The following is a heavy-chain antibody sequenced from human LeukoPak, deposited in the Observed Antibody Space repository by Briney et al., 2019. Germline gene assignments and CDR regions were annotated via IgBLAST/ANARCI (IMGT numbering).Heavy chain of an antibody. V-gene: IGHV3-30*04. CDR1: GFGLVNFA. Sequence: PGGPRSLSWAASGFGLVNFARYGVGQAPGKGRGGGAVISNDGSNKYDADSVKGRFTISRDNSKNTLYLEMNSLRPEDTAVYYCARDFWSGYRYGMDVWGQGTTVTVSS. CDR3: ARDFWSGYRYGMDV. CDR2: ISNDGSNK. D-gene: IGHD3-3*01. J-gene: IGHJ6*02.